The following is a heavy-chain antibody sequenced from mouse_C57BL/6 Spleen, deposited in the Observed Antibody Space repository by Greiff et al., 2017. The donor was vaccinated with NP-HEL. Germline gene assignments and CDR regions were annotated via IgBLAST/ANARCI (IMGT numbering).Heavy chain of an antibody. CDR3: AKPGSGWYFDV. CDR2: IWRGGST. Sequence: VKLVESGPGLVQPSQSLSITCTVSGFSLTSYGVHWVRQSPGKGLEWLGVIWRGGSTDYNAAFMSRLSITKDNSKSQVFFKMNSLQADDTAIYYCAKPGSGWYFDVWGTGTTVTVSS. CDR1: GFSLTSYG. V-gene: IGHV2-5*01. J-gene: IGHJ1*03. D-gene: IGHD3-1*01.